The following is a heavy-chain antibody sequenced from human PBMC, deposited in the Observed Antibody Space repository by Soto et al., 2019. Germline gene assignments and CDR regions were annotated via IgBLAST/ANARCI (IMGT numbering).Heavy chain of an antibody. CDR1: GGSFSGYY. J-gene: IGHJ5*02. D-gene: IGHD3-16*01. Sequence: QVQLQQWGAGLLKPSETLSLTCAVYGGSFSGYYWSWIRQPPGKGLEWIGEINHSGSTNYNPSLKSRVTISVDTSKNQFSLKLSSVTAADTAVYYCVRGRKRRGGGAYNWFDPWGQGTLVTVSS. V-gene: IGHV4-34*01. CDR2: INHSGST. CDR3: VRGRKRRGGGAYNWFDP.